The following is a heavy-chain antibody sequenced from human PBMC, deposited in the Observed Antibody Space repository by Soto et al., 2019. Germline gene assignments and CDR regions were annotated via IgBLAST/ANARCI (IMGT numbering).Heavy chain of an antibody. D-gene: IGHD6-19*01. CDR2: IKSKTDGATT. CDR1: GFTFSNAW. Sequence: GGSLRLSCAASGFTFSNAWMSWVRQAPWKGLEWVGRIKSKTDGATTDYAAPVQGRFTISRDDSKNTLYLQMNSLKTEDTAVYYYNTDQGRRQWMVRYYYYGMDVWGQGTTVTVSS. V-gene: IGHV3-15*01. J-gene: IGHJ6*02. CDR3: NTDQGRRQWMVRYYYYGMDV.